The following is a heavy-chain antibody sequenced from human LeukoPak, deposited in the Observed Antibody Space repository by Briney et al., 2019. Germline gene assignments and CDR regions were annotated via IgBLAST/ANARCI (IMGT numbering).Heavy chain of an antibody. V-gene: IGHV4-59*08. CDR2: IYYSGNT. J-gene: IGHJ4*02. Sequence: PSETLSLTCTVPGGSISSYYWSWIRQPPGKRLEWIGYIYYSGNTNYHPSLKSRVTMSVDTSKNHFSLNLSSVTAADTAVYYCARRSSYDTSGYQFDSWGQGTLVTVSS. CDR3: ARRSSYDTSGYQFDS. D-gene: IGHD3-22*01. CDR1: GGSISSYY.